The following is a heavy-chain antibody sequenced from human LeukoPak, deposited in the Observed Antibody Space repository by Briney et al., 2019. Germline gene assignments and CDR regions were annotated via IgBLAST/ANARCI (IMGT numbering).Heavy chain of an antibody. Sequence: SETLSLTCAVYGGSFSGYYWSWIRQPPGKGLEWIGEINHSGSTNYNPSLKSRVTISVDTSKNQFSLKLSSVTAADTAVYYCATSLWFGGYWGQGTLVTVSS. CDR2: INHSGST. J-gene: IGHJ4*02. CDR3: ATSLWFGGY. CDR1: GGSFSGYY. D-gene: IGHD3-10*01. V-gene: IGHV4-34*01.